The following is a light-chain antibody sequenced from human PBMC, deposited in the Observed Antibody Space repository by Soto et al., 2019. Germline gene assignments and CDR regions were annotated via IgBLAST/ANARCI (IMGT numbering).Light chain of an antibody. CDR3: QQYNDWPT. CDR1: QSISRN. J-gene: IGKJ1*01. Sequence: EIVMRQSRVTLSVCPGERAAVGCRASQSISRNLAWYQQKLGQAPRLLIYGASTRATGIAARFSASGSGTEFTLTISSLQSEDFAVYYCQQYNDWPTFGQGTKVDIK. CDR2: GAS. V-gene: IGKV3-15*01.